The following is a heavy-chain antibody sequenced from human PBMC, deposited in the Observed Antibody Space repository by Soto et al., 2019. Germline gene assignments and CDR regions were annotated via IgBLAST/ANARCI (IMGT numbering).Heavy chain of an antibody. J-gene: IGHJ6*02. V-gene: IGHV3-30*18. D-gene: IGHD6-19*01. CDR2: ISYDGRNK. CDR1: GFTFSSYA. CDR3: VKDGSSGWPYYYGIDV. Sequence: QVQLVESGGGGVQPGRSLRLSCAASGFTFSSYAMHWVRQAPGKGLERVAVISYDGRNKYYADSVKGRFTISRDNSKNTLYLQMSSLRAEDTAVYYCVKDGSSGWPYYYGIDVWGQGTTVTVSS.